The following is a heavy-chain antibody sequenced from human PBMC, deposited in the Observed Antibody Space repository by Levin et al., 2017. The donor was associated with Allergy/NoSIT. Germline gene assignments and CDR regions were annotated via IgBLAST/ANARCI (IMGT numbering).Heavy chain of an antibody. J-gene: IGHJ4*02. Sequence: GESLKISCAASGFTFSNYTMHWVRQAPGKGLEWVAVISYDGSNKYYADSVKGRFTISRDKSKNTLYLQMNSLRAEDTAVYYCAREWGSYGVLDYWGQGTLVTVSS. CDR1: GFTFSNYT. D-gene: IGHD1-26*01. CDR2: ISYDGSNK. CDR3: AREWGSYGVLDY. V-gene: IGHV3-30*04.